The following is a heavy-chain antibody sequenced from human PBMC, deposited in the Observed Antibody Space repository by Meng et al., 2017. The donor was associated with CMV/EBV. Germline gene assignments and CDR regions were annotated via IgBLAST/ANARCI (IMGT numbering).Heavy chain of an antibody. D-gene: IGHD2-2*01. CDR3: ARGDIVVVPGAHYYYYGMDV. Sequence: SETLSLTCTVSGGSISSYYWSWIRQPPGKGLEWIEYIYYSGSTNYNPSLKSQVTISVDTSKNQFSLKLSSVTAADTAVYYCARGDIVVVPGAHYYYYGMDVWGQGTTVTVSS. CDR2: IYYSGST. J-gene: IGHJ6*02. CDR1: GGSISSYY. V-gene: IGHV4-59*01.